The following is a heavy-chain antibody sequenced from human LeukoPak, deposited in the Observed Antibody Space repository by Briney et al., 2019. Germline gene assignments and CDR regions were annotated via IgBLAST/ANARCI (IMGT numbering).Heavy chain of an antibody. V-gene: IGHV1-18*01. CDR1: GYTFTIYG. CDR3: ARVSYYDNFTGYLYYYYYMDV. J-gene: IGHJ6*03. Sequence: ASVKVSCKASGYTFTIYGISWVRQAPGQGHEWMGWISANNGNTNYAQKLQGRVSMTTDTSTSTAYMELRSLRSDDTAVYYCARVSYYDNFTGYLYYYYYMDVWGKGTTVTISS. CDR2: ISANNGNT. D-gene: IGHD3-9*01.